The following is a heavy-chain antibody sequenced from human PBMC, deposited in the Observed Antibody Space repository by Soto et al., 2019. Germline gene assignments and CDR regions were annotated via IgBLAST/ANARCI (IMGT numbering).Heavy chain of an antibody. CDR1: GFTFTSSA. J-gene: IGHJ6*02. Sequence: SVKVSCKASGFTFTSSAVQWVRQARGQRLEWIGWIVVGSGNTNYAQKFQERVTITRDMSTSTAYMELSSLRSEDTAVYYCAADPSFYYYDSSGYVAGMDVWGQGTTVTVSS. D-gene: IGHD3-22*01. CDR3: AADPSFYYYDSSGYVAGMDV. CDR2: IVVGSGNT. V-gene: IGHV1-58*01.